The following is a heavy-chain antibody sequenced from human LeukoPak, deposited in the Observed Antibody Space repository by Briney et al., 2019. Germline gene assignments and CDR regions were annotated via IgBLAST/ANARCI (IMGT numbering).Heavy chain of an antibody. J-gene: IGHJ3*02. Sequence: KSSETLSLTCTVSGGSISSYYWSWIRQPPGKGLEWIGYIYYSGSTNYNPSLKSRVTISVDTSKNQFSLKLTSVTAADTAVYYCARETRDGYLDAFDIWGQGTLVTVSS. D-gene: IGHD5-24*01. CDR3: ARETRDGYLDAFDI. CDR1: GGSISSYY. V-gene: IGHV4-59*01. CDR2: IYYSGST.